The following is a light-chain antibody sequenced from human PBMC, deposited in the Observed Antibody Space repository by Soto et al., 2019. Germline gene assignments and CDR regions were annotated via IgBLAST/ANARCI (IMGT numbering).Light chain of an antibody. CDR2: DND. Sequence: QSVLTQPPSISAAPGQTVTISCSGSTSNIGNYYVSWYQKLPGTAPKLLISDNDNRPSGIPDRFSGSKSGTSATLDITGLRTGDEADYYCGSWDGGLSVVLVGGGTKVTVL. J-gene: IGLJ2*01. V-gene: IGLV1-51*01. CDR3: GSWDGGLSVVL. CDR1: TSNIGNYY.